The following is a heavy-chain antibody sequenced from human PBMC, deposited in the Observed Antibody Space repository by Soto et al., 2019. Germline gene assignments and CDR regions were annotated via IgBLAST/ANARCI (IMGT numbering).Heavy chain of an antibody. Sequence: SETLSLTCTVSGGSISSYYWSWIRQPPGKGLEWIGYIYYSGSTNYNPSLKSRVAISVDTSKNQSSLKLSSVTAADTAVYYCARQAAGRHLLAFDILGQGTMVTGSS. CDR1: GGSISSYY. D-gene: IGHD6-13*01. V-gene: IGHV4-59*08. CDR3: ARQAAGRHLLAFDI. CDR2: IYYSGST. J-gene: IGHJ3*02.